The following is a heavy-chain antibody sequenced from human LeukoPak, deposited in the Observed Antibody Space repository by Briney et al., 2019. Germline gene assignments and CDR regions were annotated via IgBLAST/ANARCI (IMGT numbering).Heavy chain of an antibody. CDR2: INAGEGKT. J-gene: IGHJ6*02. CDR3: ARGSGWSEYYAMDV. D-gene: IGHD6-19*01. Sequence: WINAGEGKTKYLQKYQDRVTVTRVTSASTAYMELSSLRSEDTAVYYCARGSGWSEYYAMDVWGQGTTVIVSS. V-gene: IGHV1-3*01.